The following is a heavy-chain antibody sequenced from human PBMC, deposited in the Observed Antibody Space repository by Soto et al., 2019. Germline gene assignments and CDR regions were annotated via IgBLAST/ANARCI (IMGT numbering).Heavy chain of an antibody. V-gene: IGHV3-21*01. D-gene: IGHD6-6*01. CDR3: ASIQLGYDTYDI. Sequence: PGGSLRLSCAASGFTFSSYSMNWVRQAPGKGLEWVSSISSSSSYIYYADSVKGRLTISRDNAKNSLYLQMNSLRAEDTAVYYCASIQLGYDTYDIWGQGTMGTGSS. J-gene: IGHJ3*02. CDR1: GFTFSSYS. CDR2: ISSSSSYI.